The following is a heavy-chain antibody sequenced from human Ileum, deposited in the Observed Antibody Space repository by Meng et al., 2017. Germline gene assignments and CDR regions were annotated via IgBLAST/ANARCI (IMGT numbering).Heavy chain of an antibody. D-gene: IGHD2-15*01. CDR2: IYLAGSP. CDR3: VRHGGKYFDS. V-gene: IGHV4-4*02. CDR1: DGSISGSFH. Sequence: VHRPRPGPGLVEPSGTLSSTATDPDGSISGSFHWSWVRQSPGKGLEWIGQIYLAGSPNYHPSLESRVTISVDKSKTQFSLRLTSVTAADTAIFYCVRHGGKYFDSWGQGTLVTVPS. J-gene: IGHJ4*02.